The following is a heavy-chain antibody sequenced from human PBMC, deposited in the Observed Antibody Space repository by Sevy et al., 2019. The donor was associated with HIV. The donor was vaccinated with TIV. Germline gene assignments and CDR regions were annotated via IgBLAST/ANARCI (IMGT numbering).Heavy chain of an antibody. Sequence: ASVKVTSKVSGKTLTQLSMHWVRQAPGKGLEWMGRYDPEDDKRIYAQKFQGRVTMTEDTSTDTAYMELRILRSEDTAVYYCATTKDYYESSGSPFDYWGQGTLVTVSS. CDR2: YDPEDDKR. CDR1: GKTLTQLS. D-gene: IGHD3-22*01. CDR3: ATTKDYYESSGSPFDY. J-gene: IGHJ4*02. V-gene: IGHV1-24*01.